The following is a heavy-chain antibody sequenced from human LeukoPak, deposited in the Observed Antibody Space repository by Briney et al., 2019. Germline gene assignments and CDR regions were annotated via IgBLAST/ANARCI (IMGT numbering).Heavy chain of an antibody. D-gene: IGHD3-22*01. J-gene: IGHJ4*02. CDR2: IYHSGST. CDR3: ARGPPYYYDSSGHDGY. V-gene: IGHV4-38-2*02. CDR1: GYSISSGFY. Sequence: SETLSLTCTVSGYSISSGFYWGWIRQSPGKGLEWIGTIYHSGSTYYNPSLKSRVTISVDTSKNQFSLKLSSVTAADTAVYYCARGPPYYYDSSGHDGYWGQGTLVTVSS.